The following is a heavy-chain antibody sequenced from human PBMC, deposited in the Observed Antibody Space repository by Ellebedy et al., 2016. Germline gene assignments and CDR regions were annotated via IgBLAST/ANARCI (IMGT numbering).Heavy chain of an antibody. D-gene: IGHD1-26*01. Sequence: GGSLRLSCVASGLTFSRYGMHWVRQIPGRGLEWVAVISYDGRDKYYVDSVKGRFSISRDNSKNTLYLQMNSLRVEDTAKYYCARDLRALGDSTGIGVTWGQGTLVTVSS. CDR2: ISYDGRDK. J-gene: IGHJ1*01. CDR3: ARDLRALGDSTGIGVT. V-gene: IGHV3-33*05. CDR1: GLTFSRYG.